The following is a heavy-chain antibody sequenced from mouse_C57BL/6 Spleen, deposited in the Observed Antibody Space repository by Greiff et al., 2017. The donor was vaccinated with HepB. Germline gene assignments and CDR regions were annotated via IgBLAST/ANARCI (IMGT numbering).Heavy chain of an antibody. CDR1: GYSFTGYY. V-gene: IGHV1-42*01. J-gene: IGHJ2*01. Sequence: EVQLVESGPELVKPGASVKISCKASGYSFTGYYMNWVKQSPEKSLEWIGEINPSTGGTTYNQKFKAKSTLTVDKSSSTAYMQLTSLTSEDSAVYYCARQFITTGVVGIDYWGQGTTLTVSS. D-gene: IGHD1-1*01. CDR2: INPSTGGT. CDR3: ARQFITTGVVGIDY.